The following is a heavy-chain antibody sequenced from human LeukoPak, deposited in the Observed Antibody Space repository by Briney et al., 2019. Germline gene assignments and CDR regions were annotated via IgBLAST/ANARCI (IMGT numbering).Heavy chain of an antibody. CDR2: ISYDGSNQ. CDR1: GFTFSSYG. Sequence: GGSLRLSCAASGFTFSSYGMHWVRQAPGKGLEWVAVISYDGSNQYHADSVKGRFTLSRDNAKNTLYLQMNSLRAEDTAVYYCAKQGPYDSSAYVFDYWGQGTLVTVSS. CDR3: AKQGPYDSSAYVFDY. J-gene: IGHJ4*02. V-gene: IGHV3-30*18. D-gene: IGHD3-22*01.